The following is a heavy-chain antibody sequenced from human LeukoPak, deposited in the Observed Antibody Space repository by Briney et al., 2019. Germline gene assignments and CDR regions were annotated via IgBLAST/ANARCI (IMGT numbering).Heavy chain of an antibody. V-gene: IGHV3-21*01. Sequence: GGSLRLSCAGSGFTFSRYSMNWFLQAPGKGLERVSSISSRSTNIFYADSVKGRFTISRDNAKNSLYLQMNSLGAEDTAVYYCARDAQWPLPEGYFYYMDVWGKGTTVTVSS. CDR3: ARDAQWPLPEGYFYYMDV. CDR2: ISSRSTNI. D-gene: IGHD6-19*01. CDR1: GFTFSRYS. J-gene: IGHJ6*03.